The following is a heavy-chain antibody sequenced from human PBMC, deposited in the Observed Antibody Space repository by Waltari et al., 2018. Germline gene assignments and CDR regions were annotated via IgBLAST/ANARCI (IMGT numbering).Heavy chain of an antibody. CDR1: GASIRTYY. CDR3: ARGVDPDY. D-gene: IGHD5-12*01. Sequence: QVQLQESGPGLGKPSETLSLTCTVSGASIRTYYWSWTRQPPGKGLEWIGYIYFSGSTKYNPSLKSRATISLDTSKNQFSLKVRSLSAADTAIYYCARGVDPDYWGQGTLVTVSS. CDR2: IYFSGST. J-gene: IGHJ4*02. V-gene: IGHV4-59*01.